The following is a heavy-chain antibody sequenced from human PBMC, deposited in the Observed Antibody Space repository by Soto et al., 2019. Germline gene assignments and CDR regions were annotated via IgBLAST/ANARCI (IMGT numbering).Heavy chain of an antibody. J-gene: IGHJ6*02. CDR3: ARGGQECSNSGCGYIYDGMDV. CDR2: VSAYNGNR. Sequence: VSVKVSCKASGYTFSHYGIGWVRQAPGQGLEWMGWVSAYNGNRHFAEGLRGRITMTTNTTTSTADMELRSLSSDDTAVYYCARGGQECSNSGCGYIYDGMDVWGQGTTVTVSS. D-gene: IGHD1-26*01. V-gene: IGHV1-18*01. CDR1: GYTFSHYG.